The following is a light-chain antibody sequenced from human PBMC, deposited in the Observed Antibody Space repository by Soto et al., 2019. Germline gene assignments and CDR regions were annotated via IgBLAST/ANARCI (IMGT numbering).Light chain of an antibody. Sequence: QSALPQPASVSGSPGQSITISCTGTSSDVGGYNYVSWYQQHPGKAPKLMIYDVSNRPSGVSNRFSGSKSGNTASLTISGLQAEDEADYYCSSYTSSSFLFGGGTKLTVL. CDR3: SSYTSSSFL. V-gene: IGLV2-14*01. J-gene: IGLJ2*01. CDR2: DVS. CDR1: SSDVGGYNY.